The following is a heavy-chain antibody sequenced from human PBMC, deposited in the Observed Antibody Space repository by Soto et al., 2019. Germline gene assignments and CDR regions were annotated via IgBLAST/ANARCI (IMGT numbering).Heavy chain of an antibody. D-gene: IGHD1-1*01. CDR3: GKPTSGYKYFDF. V-gene: IGHV3-23*01. CDR2: LSGSGEPT. J-gene: IGHJ4*02. Sequence: PRGSLGLSCGASGFMFSRYAMSWVRQAPGKGLELVSSLSGSGEPTYYADSVKGRFTMSRDNSSNTLYLQMNSLRAEDQAVYYPGKPTSGYKYFDFRGEGPPVTGS. CDR1: GFMFSRYA.